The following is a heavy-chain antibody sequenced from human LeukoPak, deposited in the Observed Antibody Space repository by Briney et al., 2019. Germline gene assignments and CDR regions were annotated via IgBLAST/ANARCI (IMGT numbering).Heavy chain of an antibody. CDR2: MNPNSGNT. V-gene: IGHV1-8*02. CDR3: ARYYDSSGYFAY. D-gene: IGHD3-22*01. CDR1: GYTFTSYY. J-gene: IGHJ4*02. Sequence: GASVKVSCKASGYTFTSYYMHWVRQAPGQGLEWMGWMNPNSGNTGYAQKFQGRVTMTRNTSISTAYMELSSLRSEDTAVYYCARYYDSSGYFAYWGQGTLVTVSS.